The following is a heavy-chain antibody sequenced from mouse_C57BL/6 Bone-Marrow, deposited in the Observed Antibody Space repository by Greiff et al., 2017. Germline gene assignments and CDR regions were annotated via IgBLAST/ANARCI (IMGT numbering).Heavy chain of an antibody. D-gene: IGHD2-4*01. CDR2: ILPGSGST. V-gene: IGHV1-9*01. J-gene: IGHJ2*01. CDR3: ARVGDYDFDD. Sequence: QVQLQQSGAELMKPGASVKLSCKTTGYTFTGYWIEWVKQRPGHGLEWIGEILPGSGSTNYNKKFKGKATFTADTSSNTAYMQLISLTTDDFAIYYCARVGDYDFDDWGQGTTLTVSS. CDR1: GYTFTGYW.